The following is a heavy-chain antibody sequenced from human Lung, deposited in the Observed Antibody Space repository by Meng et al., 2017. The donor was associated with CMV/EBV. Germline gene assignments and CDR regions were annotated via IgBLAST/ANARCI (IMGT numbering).Heavy chain of an antibody. Sequence: VRVWRSGPALGKPSETLSLTLCVSGASITNHNWCAWVRQPPGKGLEWIGEIPHRGSSAYNPSLKSRVSMSIDKSKNQFSLKLTSVTAADTAVYHCLRKSGGSVWGQGTLVTVSS. CDR3: LRKSGGSV. J-gene: IGHJ1*01. V-gene: IGHV4-4*02. D-gene: IGHD3-10*01. CDR2: IPHRGSS. CDR1: GASITNHNW.